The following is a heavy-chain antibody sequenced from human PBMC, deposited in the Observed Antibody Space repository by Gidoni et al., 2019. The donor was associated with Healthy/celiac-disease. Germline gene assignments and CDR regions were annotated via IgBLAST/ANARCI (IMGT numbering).Heavy chain of an antibody. CDR3: ARILVGATSAFDI. Sequence: HVTLRESGPALVKPTQTLTLTCPFSGFSLSTSGMCVSWFRQPPGKALEWLASIDWDDDKYYSTSLKTRLTISKETSKNQVVLTRTNMDPVDTATYYCARILVGATSAFDIWGQGTMVTVSS. V-gene: IGHV2-70*15. CDR1: GFSLSTSGMC. J-gene: IGHJ3*02. D-gene: IGHD1-26*01. CDR2: IDWDDDK.